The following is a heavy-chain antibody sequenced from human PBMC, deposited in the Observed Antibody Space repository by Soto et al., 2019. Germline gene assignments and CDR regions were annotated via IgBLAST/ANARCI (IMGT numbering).Heavy chain of an antibody. CDR3: ARTGSSDYDSSGYYHYYYYGMDV. CDR1: GFTFSSYG. J-gene: IGHJ6*02. Sequence: GGSLRLSCAASGFTFSSYGMHWVRQAPGKGLEWVAVIWYDGSNKYYADSVKGRFTISRDNSKNTLYLQMNSLRAEDTAVYYCARTGSSDYDSSGYYHYYYYGMDVWGQGTTVTVSS. CDR2: IWYDGSNK. V-gene: IGHV3-33*01. D-gene: IGHD3-22*01.